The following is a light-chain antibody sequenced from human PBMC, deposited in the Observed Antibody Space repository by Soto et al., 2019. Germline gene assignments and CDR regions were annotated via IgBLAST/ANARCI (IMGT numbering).Light chain of an antibody. Sequence: DIQMTQSPSSLSASVGDRVTITCRASQSITNSLTWYQHKPGKAPTLVVYAASSLQSGVPSRFSGSGSGTDFTLTISSLQPEDFATYFCQQGHSMPFTFGPGTKVDTK. V-gene: IGKV1-39*01. J-gene: IGKJ3*01. CDR1: QSITNS. CDR3: QQGHSMPFT. CDR2: AAS.